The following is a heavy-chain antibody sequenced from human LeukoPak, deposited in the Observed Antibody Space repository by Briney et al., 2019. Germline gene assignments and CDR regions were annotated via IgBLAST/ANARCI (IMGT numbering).Heavy chain of an antibody. CDR1: GGTFSSYA. J-gene: IGHJ5*02. CDR2: IIPIFGTA. Sequence: ASVKVSCKACGGTFSSYAISWVRQAPGQGLEWMGGIIPIFGTANYAQKFQGRVTITADESTSTAYMELSSLRSEDTAVYYCARAPLVVPAAMAWFDPWGQGTLVTVSS. CDR3: ARAPLVVPAAMAWFDP. V-gene: IGHV1-69*13. D-gene: IGHD2-2*01.